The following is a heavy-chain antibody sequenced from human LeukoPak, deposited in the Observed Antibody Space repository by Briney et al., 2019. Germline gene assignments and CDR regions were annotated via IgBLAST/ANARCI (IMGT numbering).Heavy chain of an antibody. CDR2: IIPIFGTA. CDR3: ATLRYFDWLSDMEPDYYYYYGMDV. CDR1: GGTFSSYA. D-gene: IGHD3-9*01. Sequence: ASVKVSCKASGGTFSSYAISWVRQAPGQGLEWMGGIIPIFGTANYAQKFQGRVTITADESTSTAYMELSSLRSEDTAVYYCATLRYFDWLSDMEPDYYYYYGMDVWAKGPRSPSP. V-gene: IGHV1-69*13. J-gene: IGHJ6*02.